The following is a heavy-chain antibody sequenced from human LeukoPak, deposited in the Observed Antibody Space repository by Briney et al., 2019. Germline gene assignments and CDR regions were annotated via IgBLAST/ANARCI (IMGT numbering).Heavy chain of an antibody. Sequence: SETLSLTCTVSGGSFSSSRYHRGWIRQPPGKGLEWIGSIYYTGTTYYNPSLKSRVTISVDTSKSQFSLKLSSVTAADTAVYYCASMTYYFGSGSYSAIDYWGQGTLVTVSS. CDR3: ASMTYYFGSGSYSAIDY. D-gene: IGHD3-10*01. J-gene: IGHJ4*02. V-gene: IGHV4-39*01. CDR1: GGSFSSSRYH. CDR2: IYYTGTT.